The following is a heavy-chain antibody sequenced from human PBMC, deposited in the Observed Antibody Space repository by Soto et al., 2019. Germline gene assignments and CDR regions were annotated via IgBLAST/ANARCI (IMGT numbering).Heavy chain of an antibody. CDR2: INHSGST. Sequence: SETLSLTCAVYGGSFSCYYWSWIRQPPGKGLEWIGEINHSGSTNYNPSLKSRVTISVDTSKNQFSLKLSSVTAADTAVYYCARGGGVVVVAAKSNWFDPWGQGTLVTVSS. CDR3: ARGGGVVVVAAKSNWFDP. CDR1: GGSFSCYY. D-gene: IGHD2-15*01. V-gene: IGHV4-34*01. J-gene: IGHJ5*02.